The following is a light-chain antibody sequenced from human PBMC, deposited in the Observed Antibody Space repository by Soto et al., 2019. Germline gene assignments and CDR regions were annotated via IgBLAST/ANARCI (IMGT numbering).Light chain of an antibody. CDR3: QQYNNWAPVT. CDR1: QSVSSN. J-gene: IGKJ2*01. CDR2: GAS. V-gene: IGKV3-15*01. Sequence: EIVMTQSPATLSVSPGERATLSCRASQSVSSNLAWYHQKPGQAPSLLIYGASTRATGIPARFSGSWSGTEFTRTISSLQSEDFAVYYCQQYNNWAPVTFGQGTKLEIK.